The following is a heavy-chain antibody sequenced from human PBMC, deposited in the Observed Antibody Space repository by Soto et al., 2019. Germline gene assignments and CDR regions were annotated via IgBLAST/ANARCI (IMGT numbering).Heavy chain of an antibody. D-gene: IGHD6-13*01. CDR2: INWNSGSI. CDR3: VKDESINWYSGHFRH. CDR1: GFNFDYYA. Sequence: PGGSLRLSCAASGFNFDYYAMHWVRQVPGKGLEWVSGINWNSGSIGYGDSVKGRFAISRDNAKNSLHLQMNSLSAEDTAFYYCVKDESINWYSGHFRHWGQGTLVTVSS. V-gene: IGHV3-9*01. J-gene: IGHJ1*01.